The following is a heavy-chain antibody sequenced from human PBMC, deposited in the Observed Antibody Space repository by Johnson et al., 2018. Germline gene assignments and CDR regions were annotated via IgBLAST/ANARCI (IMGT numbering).Heavy chain of an antibody. D-gene: IGHD6-19*01. Sequence: QVQLVQSGAEVKKPGASVKVSCKASGYTFTSYDINWVRQATGQGLEWMGGMNPNSGNTGYAQKFQGRVTLTRNISISTAYMELSSLTSEDMAVYYCAGGKYPRYVSDWYVAHYYSYGMDVWGHGTTVTVSS. J-gene: IGHJ6*02. CDR3: AGGKYPRYVSDWYVAHYYSYGMDV. V-gene: IGHV1-8*01. CDR1: GYTFTSYD. CDR2: MNPNSGNT.